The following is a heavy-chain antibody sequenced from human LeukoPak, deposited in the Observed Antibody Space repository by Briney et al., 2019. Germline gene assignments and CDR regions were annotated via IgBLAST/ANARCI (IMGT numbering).Heavy chain of an antibody. V-gene: IGHV4-59*12. J-gene: IGHJ4*02. CDR2: IYYSGST. D-gene: IGHD2-2*01. CDR1: GGSISSYY. CDR3: ARRVPAAMGYYFDY. Sequence: PSETLSLTCTVSGGSISSYYWNWIRQPPGKGLEWIGYIYYSGSTNYNPSLKSRVTISVDTSKNQFSLKLSSVTAADTAVYYCARRVPAAMGYYFDYWGQGTLVTVSS.